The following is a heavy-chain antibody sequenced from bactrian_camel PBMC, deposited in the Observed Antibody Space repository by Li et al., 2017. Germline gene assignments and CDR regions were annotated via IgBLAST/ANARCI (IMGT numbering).Heavy chain of an antibody. CDR2: ISSDGTT. V-gene: IGHV3S53*01. D-gene: IGHD5*01. J-gene: IGHJ4*01. Sequence: HVQLVESGGGLVQPGGSLRLSCAASGYTYCSDGITWYRQAPGKERELVSTISSDGTTSYADSVKGRFTISQDNAKNTVYLQMNSLKSEDTALYYCAVSHDAPIEVGPPLRYWGQGTQVTVS. CDR3: AVSHDAPIEVGPPLRY. CDR1: GYTYCSDG.